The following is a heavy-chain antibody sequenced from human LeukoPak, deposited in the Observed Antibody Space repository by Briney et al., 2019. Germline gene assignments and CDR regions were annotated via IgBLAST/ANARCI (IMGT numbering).Heavy chain of an antibody. Sequence: GGSLRLSCAASGFPFSSYGMHWVRQAPGKGLEWVAVISYDGSNKYYADSVKGRFTISRDNSKNTLYLQMDSLRAEDTAVYYCAKDRGYSYGLVWGQGTLVTVSS. CDR3: AKDRGYSYGLV. J-gene: IGHJ4*02. D-gene: IGHD5-18*01. V-gene: IGHV3-30*18. CDR2: ISYDGSNK. CDR1: GFPFSSYG.